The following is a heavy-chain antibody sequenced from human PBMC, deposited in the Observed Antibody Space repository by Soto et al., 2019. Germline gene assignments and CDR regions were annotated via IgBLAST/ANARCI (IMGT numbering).Heavy chain of an antibody. CDR3: ARGGVDTAMVYDNYYYYGMDV. D-gene: IGHD5-18*01. J-gene: IGHJ6*02. CDR1: GGSIRSFL. V-gene: IGHV4-59*01. CDR2: IYYSGST. Sequence: PSETPSLTCTVSGGSIRSFLLSLVRPPPGEGLGCIGYIYYSGSTNYNPSLKSRVTISVDTSKNQFSLKLSSVTAADTAVYYCARGGVDTAMVYDNYYYYGMDVWGQVNTVTVSS.